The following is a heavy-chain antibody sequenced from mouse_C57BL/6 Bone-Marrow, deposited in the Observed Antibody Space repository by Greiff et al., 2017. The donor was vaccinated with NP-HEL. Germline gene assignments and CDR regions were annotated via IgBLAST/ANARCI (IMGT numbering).Heavy chain of an antibody. V-gene: IGHV1-81*01. CDR3: AFFITTVVAHYAMDY. J-gene: IGHJ4*01. CDR1: GYTFTSYG. D-gene: IGHD1-1*01. CDR2: IYPRSGNT. Sequence: QVQLQQSGAELARPGASVKLSCKASGYTFTSYGISWVKQRTGQGLEWIGEIYPRSGNTYYNEKFKGKATLTADKSYSTAYMELRSLTSEDSAVYFCAFFITTVVAHYAMDYWGQGTSVTVSS.